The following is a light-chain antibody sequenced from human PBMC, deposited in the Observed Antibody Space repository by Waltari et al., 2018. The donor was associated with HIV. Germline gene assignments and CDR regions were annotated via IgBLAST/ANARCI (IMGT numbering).Light chain of an antibody. V-gene: IGKV4-1*01. Sequence: DIVMTQSPDSLAVSLGERATINCKYSQSVLYSSNNKNYLAWYQQKPGQPPKLLIYWASTRESGVPDRFSGSGSGTDFTLTISSLQAEDVAVYYCQQYYSTPYSFGQGTKLEIK. CDR2: WAS. CDR3: QQYYSTPYS. J-gene: IGKJ2*03. CDR1: QSVLYSSNNKNY.